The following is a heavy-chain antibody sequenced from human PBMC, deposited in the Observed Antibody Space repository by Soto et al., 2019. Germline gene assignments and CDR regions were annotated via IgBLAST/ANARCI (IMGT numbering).Heavy chain of an antibody. J-gene: IGHJ4*02. V-gene: IGHV5-51*01. Sequence: GXSLKISCKSSGYSFTSYWISLVRQMPGKGLEWMGIIYPGDSDTRYSPSFQGQVTISADKSISTAYLQWSSLKASDTAMYYCARTLRFLEWPLDDWGQGTLVTVSS. D-gene: IGHD3-3*01. CDR3: ARTLRFLEWPLDD. CDR2: IYPGDSDT. CDR1: GYSFTSYW.